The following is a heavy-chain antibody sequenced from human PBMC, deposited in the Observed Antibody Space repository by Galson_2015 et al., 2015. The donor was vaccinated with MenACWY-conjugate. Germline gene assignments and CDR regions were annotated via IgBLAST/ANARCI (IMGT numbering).Heavy chain of an antibody. CDR1: GGSISSSSYY. J-gene: IGHJ4*02. CDR2: IYYSGST. Sequence: ETPSLTCTVSGGSISSSSYYWGWIRQPPGKGLEWIGSIYYSGSTYYNPSLKSRVTISVDTSKNQFSLKLSSVTAADTAVYYCARSKVGATDYWGQGTLVTVSS. CDR3: ARSKVGATDY. D-gene: IGHD1-26*01. V-gene: IGHV4-39*07.